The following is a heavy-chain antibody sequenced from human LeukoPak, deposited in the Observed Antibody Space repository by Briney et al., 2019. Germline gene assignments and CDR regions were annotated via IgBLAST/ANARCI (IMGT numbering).Heavy chain of an antibody. CDR2: IVVVSGNT. CDR3: QVQLERTNYYYYYGMDV. V-gene: IGHV1-58*01. D-gene: IGHD1-1*01. J-gene: IGHJ6*02. CDR1: GFTFTSSA. Sequence: SVKVSCKASGFTFTSSAVQWVRQARGQHLEWIGWIVVVSGNTNYAQKFQERVTITRDMSTSTAYMELSSLRSEDTAVYYCQVQLERTNYYYYYGMDVWGQGTTVTVSS.